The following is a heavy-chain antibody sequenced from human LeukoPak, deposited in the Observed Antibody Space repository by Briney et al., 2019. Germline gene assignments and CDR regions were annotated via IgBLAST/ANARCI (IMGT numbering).Heavy chain of an antibody. CDR1: GYSFTSYW. J-gene: IGHJ3*02. V-gene: IGHV5-51*01. Sequence: GESLKISCKGSGYSFTSYWIGWVRQMPGEGLEWMGIIYPGDSDTRYSPSFQGQVTISADKSVSTAYLQWSSLKASDTAMYYCARLPIAVVTPSVESDAFDIWGQGTMVTVSS. CDR2: IYPGDSDT. CDR3: ARLPIAVVTPSVESDAFDI. D-gene: IGHD4-23*01.